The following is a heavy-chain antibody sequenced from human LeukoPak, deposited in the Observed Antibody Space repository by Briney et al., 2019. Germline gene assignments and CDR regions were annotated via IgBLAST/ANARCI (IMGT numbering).Heavy chain of an antibody. J-gene: IGHJ4*02. V-gene: IGHV4-38-2*02. CDR2: VFQLQTVRT. D-gene: IGHD4/OR15-4a*01. Sequence: SETLSLTCTVSGSTITNTYLCAWLRPPPGKGLEWIATVFQLQTVRTFSNPSLESPVSLSLDTSQNQFSLNLTSVTAADTALYFCARVLTVPKLIDSWGQRTLVTVSS. CDR3: ARVLTVPKLIDS. CDR1: GSTITNTYL.